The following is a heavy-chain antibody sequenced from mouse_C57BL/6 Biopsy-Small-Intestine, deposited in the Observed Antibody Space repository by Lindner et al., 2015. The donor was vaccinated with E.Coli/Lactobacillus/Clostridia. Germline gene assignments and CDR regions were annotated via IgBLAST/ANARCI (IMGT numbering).Heavy chain of an antibody. D-gene: IGHD2-13*01. CDR1: GYTFLSYW. CDR2: INPTSGYT. CDR3: ASPPIYYGDYLFAY. J-gene: IGHJ3*01. V-gene: IGHV1-7*01. Sequence: VQLQESGAELANWGSVKMSCKASGYTFLSYWMHWVKQRPGQGLEWIGYINPTSGYTEYNQKFKDKATLTADKSSSTAYMQLSSLTSEDSAVYYCASPPIYYGDYLFAYWGQGTLVTVSA.